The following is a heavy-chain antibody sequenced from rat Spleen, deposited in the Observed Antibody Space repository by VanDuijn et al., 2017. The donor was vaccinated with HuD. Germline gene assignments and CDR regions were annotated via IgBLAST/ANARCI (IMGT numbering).Heavy chain of an antibody. Sequence: EVQLVESDGGLVQPGRSLKLSCKASGFTFSSYDMAWVRQAPTKGLEWVASISPSGGSTYSRDSVKGRFTNSRDNAKSTLYLQMDSLRSEDTATYYCARHNSGYGVMDAWGQGASVTVSS. CDR1: GFTFSSYD. V-gene: IGHV5S23*01. CDR3: ARHNSGYGVMDA. J-gene: IGHJ4*01. CDR2: ISPSGGST. D-gene: IGHD4-3*01.